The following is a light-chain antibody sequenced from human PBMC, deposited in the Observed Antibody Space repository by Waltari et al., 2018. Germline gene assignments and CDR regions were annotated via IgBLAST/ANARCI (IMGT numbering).Light chain of an antibody. V-gene: IGKV3-20*01. CDR3: QHYVRLPAT. CDR1: QSVSRA. Sequence: EIVLTQSPGTLSLSPGERATLSCRASQSVSRALAWYQQKPGQAPRLLIYGTSKRATGIPDRFSGSGSGTDFSLTISRLEPEDVAVYFCQHYVRLPATFGQGTKVEIK. J-gene: IGKJ1*01. CDR2: GTS.